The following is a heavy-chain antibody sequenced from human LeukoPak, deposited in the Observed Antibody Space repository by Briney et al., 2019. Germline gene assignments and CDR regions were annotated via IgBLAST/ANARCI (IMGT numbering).Heavy chain of an antibody. CDR1: GGSISSSSYY. CDR2: IYYSGST. D-gene: IGHD6-13*01. Sequence: SETLSLTCTVSGGSISSSSYYWGWIRQPPGKGLEWIGSIYYSGSTYYNPSLKSRVTISVDTSKNQFSLKLSSVTAADTAVYYCARDWRSSSWRDYYYGMDVWGQGTTVTVSS. J-gene: IGHJ6*02. V-gene: IGHV4-39*07. CDR3: ARDWRSSSWRDYYYGMDV.